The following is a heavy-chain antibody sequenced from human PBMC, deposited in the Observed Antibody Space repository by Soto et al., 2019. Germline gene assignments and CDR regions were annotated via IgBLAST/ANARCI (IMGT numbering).Heavy chain of an antibody. CDR3: AREYDGGDTLDV. CDR2: IHHSGSR. D-gene: IGHD2-21*02. V-gene: IGHV4-30-4*08. J-gene: IGHJ6*02. Sequence: QVQLQQSGPGLVKPSQTLSLTCTVSGGSIRSDYYHWTWIRQSPERGLEWIGYIHHSGSRLYNPSWKSRVTISVDTAKNQFSLHLSSVTAADTAVYCCAREYDGGDTLDVWGQGTTVTVSS. CDR1: GGSIRSDYYH.